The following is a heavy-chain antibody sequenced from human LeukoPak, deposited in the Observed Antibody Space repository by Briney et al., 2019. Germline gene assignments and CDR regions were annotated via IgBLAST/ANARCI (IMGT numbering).Heavy chain of an antibody. J-gene: IGHJ4*02. Sequence: GGSQRLSCAASGFTFNTYWMTWVRQAPGKGLEWVANIKQDGSEKNYVDSVKGRFTISRDNAQNSLYLQMNSLRPEDTAVYYCARDDVGTLDCWGQGTVDPVSS. CDR3: ARDDVGTLDC. CDR1: GFTFNTYW. D-gene: IGHD1-26*01. CDR2: IKQDGSEK. V-gene: IGHV3-7*04.